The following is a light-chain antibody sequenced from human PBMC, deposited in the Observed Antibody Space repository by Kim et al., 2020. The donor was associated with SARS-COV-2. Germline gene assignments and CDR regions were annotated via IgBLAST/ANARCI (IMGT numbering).Light chain of an antibody. V-gene: IGKV3-15*01. CDR2: GAS. CDR3: QQYNDWPLLT. J-gene: IGKJ4*01. Sequence: ILMTQSPATLSVSPGERVTLSCRASQSVRNNLAWYQQQPGQAPRLLIYGASTRATDIPARFSGSGSETEFTLTISSLQSEDLAVYYCQQYNDWPLLTFGGGTKLEI. CDR1: QSVRNN.